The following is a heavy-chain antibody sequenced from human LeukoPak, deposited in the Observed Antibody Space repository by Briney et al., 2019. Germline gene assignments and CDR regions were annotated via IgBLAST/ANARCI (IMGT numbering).Heavy chain of an antibody. CDR3: ERDRDYGRAFDY. Sequence: PSETLSLTCTVSGGSISSYYWSWIRQPPGKGLEWIGYIYYSGSTNYNPSLKSRVTISVDTSKNQFSLKLSSVTAADTAVYYCERDRDYGRAFDYWGQGTLVTVSS. J-gene: IGHJ4*02. D-gene: IGHD4-17*01. CDR1: GGSISSYY. CDR2: IYYSGST. V-gene: IGHV4-59*01.